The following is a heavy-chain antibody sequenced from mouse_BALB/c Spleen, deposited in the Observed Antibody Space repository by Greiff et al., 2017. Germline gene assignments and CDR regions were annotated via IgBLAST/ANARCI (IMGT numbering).Heavy chain of an antibody. CDR3: ARMGIAMDY. D-gene: IGHD2-3*01. J-gene: IGHJ4*01. CDR1: GFTFSSFG. Sequence: VQLKESGGGLVQPGGSRKLSCAASGFTFSSFGMHWVRQAPEKGLEWVAYISSGSSTIYYADTVKGRFTISRDNPKNTLFLQMTSLRSEDTAMYYCARMGIAMDYWGQGTSVTVSS. CDR2: ISSGSSTI. V-gene: IGHV5-17*02.